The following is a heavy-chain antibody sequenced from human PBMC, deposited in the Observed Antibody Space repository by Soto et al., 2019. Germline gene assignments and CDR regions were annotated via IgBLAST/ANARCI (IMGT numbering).Heavy chain of an antibody. J-gene: IGHJ4*02. Sequence: PSETLSLTCTVSGGSISSGDYYWSWIRQPPGKGLEWIGYIYYSGSTYYNPSLKSRVTISVDTSKNQFSLKLSSVTAADTAVYYCARGGIAAAGYDYWGQGTLVTVS. CDR2: IYYSGST. V-gene: IGHV4-30-4*01. CDR3: ARGGIAAAGYDY. CDR1: GGSISSGDYY. D-gene: IGHD6-13*01.